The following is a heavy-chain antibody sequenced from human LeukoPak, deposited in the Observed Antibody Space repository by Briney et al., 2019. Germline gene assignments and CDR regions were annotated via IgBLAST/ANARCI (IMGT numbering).Heavy chain of an antibody. V-gene: IGHV3-23*01. CDR1: GFTFSSYA. CDR2: ISGSGGST. CDR3: AKFLPTHIVVANYYFDY. Sequence: GGSLRLSCAASGFTFSSYAMSWVSQAPGKGLEWVSAISGSGGSTYYADSVKGRFTISRDNSKNTLYLQMNSLRAEDTAVYYCAKFLPTHIVVANYYFDYWGQGTLVTVSS. J-gene: IGHJ4*02. D-gene: IGHD2-21*01.